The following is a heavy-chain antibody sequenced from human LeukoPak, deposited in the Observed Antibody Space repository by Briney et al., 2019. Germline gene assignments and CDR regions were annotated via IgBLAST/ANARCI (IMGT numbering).Heavy chain of an antibody. V-gene: IGHV3-30-3*01. D-gene: IGHD6-19*01. CDR2: ISYDGNNK. CDR1: GFTFSSYA. J-gene: IGHJ4*02. CDR3: ARRSSAWYFLDY. Sequence: GGSLRLSCAASGFTFSSYAMHWVRQAPGKGLERVAVISYDGNNKFYADSVTGRFTISRDNSKNTLNLQMNSLRPEDTAVYYCARRSSAWYFLDYWGQGTLVTVSS.